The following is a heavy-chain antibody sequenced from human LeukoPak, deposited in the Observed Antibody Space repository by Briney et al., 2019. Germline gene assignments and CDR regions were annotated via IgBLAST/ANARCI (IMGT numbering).Heavy chain of an antibody. V-gene: IGHV4-39*07. CDR1: GGSISSSSYY. CDR2: IYYSGST. D-gene: IGHD3-9*01. J-gene: IGHJ4*02. Sequence: SETLSLTSTVSGGSISSSSYYWGWIRQPPGKGLEWIGSIYYSGSTYYNPSLKSRVTISVDTSKNQFSLKLSSVTAADTAVYYCARRGRYFDWYQGYFDYWGQGTLVTVSS. CDR3: ARRGRYFDWYQGYFDY.